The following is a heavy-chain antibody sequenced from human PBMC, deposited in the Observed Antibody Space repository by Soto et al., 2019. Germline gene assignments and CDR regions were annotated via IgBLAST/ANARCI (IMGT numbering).Heavy chain of an antibody. CDR2: ISAHNGNT. J-gene: IGHJ5*02. D-gene: IGHD4-4*01. CDR1: GYTFTSYG. V-gene: IGHV1-18*01. CDR3: ARAVTMDWFDP. Sequence: ASVKVSCKASGYTFTSYGISWVRQAPGQGLEWMGWISAHNGNTNYAQKLQGRVTMATDTSTSTAYMELRSLRSDDTAVYYCARAVTMDWFDPWGQGTQVTVSS.